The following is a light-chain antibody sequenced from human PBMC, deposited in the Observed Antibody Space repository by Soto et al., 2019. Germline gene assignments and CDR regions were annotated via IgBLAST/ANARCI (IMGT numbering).Light chain of an antibody. CDR3: QQRINWPLT. J-gene: IGKJ4*01. Sequence: EIVLTQSPATLSLSPGERATLSCRASQSVSSFLAWYKQKPGQAPRLLIYDASNRATGIPTRFSGSGSGTDFTLTISSLEPEDFAVYYCQQRINWPLTFGGGTKVEIK. CDR1: QSVSSF. CDR2: DAS. V-gene: IGKV3-11*01.